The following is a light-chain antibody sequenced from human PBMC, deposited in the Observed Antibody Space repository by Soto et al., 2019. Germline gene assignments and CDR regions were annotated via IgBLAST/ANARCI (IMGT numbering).Light chain of an antibody. CDR3: QQYGCSCAT. CDR2: GAS. CDR1: QSVGSK. V-gene: IGKV3-20*01. J-gene: IGKJ1*01. Sequence: EIVLTPSPGTLSVSPGDNATLSCRASQSVGSKLAWFRQAPGQAPRFLIYGASTRATDTPARFRGSGAGTDFTFTISNVEPVDFALYYCQQYGCSCATCGRGT.